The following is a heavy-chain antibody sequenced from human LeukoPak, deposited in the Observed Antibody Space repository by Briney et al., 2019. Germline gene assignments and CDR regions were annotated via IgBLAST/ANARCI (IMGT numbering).Heavy chain of an antibody. V-gene: IGHV4-30-4*07. D-gene: IGHD1-26*01. CDR1: GGSISRGGYS. CDR3: ARSMYSGTYWGSFHF. CDR2: ISDTVNT. Sequence: ASETLSLTCEVSGGSISRGGYSYSWIRQSPGKGLEWIGYISDTVNTYYNPSLKSRVSISMDTSKNQLSLELRSVTAADTAVYFCARSMYSGTYWGSFHFWGQGTQVTASS. J-gene: IGHJ4*02.